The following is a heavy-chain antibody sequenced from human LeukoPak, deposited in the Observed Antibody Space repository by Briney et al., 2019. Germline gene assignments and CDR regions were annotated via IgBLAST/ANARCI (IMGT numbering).Heavy chain of an antibody. CDR3: AVRIPAATTLDY. Sequence: ASVKVSCKASGYTFTSYGISWVRQAPGQGLEWMGWISAYNGNTNYAQKLQGRVTMTTGTSTSTAYMELRSLRSDDTAVYYCAVRIPAATTLDYWGQGTLVTVSS. V-gene: IGHV1-18*01. CDR1: GYTFTSYG. D-gene: IGHD2-2*01. J-gene: IGHJ4*02. CDR2: ISAYNGNT.